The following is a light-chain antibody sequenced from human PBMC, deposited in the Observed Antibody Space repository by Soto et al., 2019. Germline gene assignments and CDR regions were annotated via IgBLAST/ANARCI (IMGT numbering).Light chain of an antibody. CDR2: KAS. CDR1: QSISSW. V-gene: IGKV1-5*03. J-gene: IGKJ3*01. Sequence: DIQMTQSPSTLSASVGDRVTITCRASQSISSWLAWYQQKPGQAPKLLIYKASSLESGDPSRFSGSGSGTEFTLTISSLQPDDFSSYYCQQYNSFTFGPGTKVDIK. CDR3: QQYNSFT.